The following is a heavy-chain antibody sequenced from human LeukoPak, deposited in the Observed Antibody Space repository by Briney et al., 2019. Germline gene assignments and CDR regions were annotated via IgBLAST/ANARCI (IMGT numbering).Heavy chain of an antibody. CDR3: ARASTSRITIFGVALSLDY. J-gene: IGHJ4*02. Sequence: ASVKVSCKASGYTFTSYGISWVRQAPGQGLEWMGWISAYNGNTNYAQKLQGRVTMTTDTSTSTAYMELRSLRSDDTAVYYCARASTSRITIFGVALSLDYWGQGTLVTVSS. CDR2: ISAYNGNT. D-gene: IGHD3-3*01. V-gene: IGHV1-18*01. CDR1: GYTFTSYG.